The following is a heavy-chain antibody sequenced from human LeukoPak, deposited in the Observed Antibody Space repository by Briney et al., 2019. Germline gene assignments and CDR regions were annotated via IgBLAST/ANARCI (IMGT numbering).Heavy chain of an antibody. CDR3: AELGITMIGGV. J-gene: IGHJ6*04. Sequence: GGSLRLSCAASGFTFSSYTMGWVRQAPGKGLEWVSSISSSSTYIYDADSVKGRFTISRDNAKNSLYLLADGLRAEDTAVYYCAELGITMIGGVWGKGTTVTISS. D-gene: IGHD3-10*02. CDR1: GFTFSSYT. CDR2: ISSSSTYI. V-gene: IGHV3-21*01.